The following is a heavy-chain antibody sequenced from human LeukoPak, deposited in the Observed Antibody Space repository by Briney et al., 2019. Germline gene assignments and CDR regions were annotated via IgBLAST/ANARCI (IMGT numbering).Heavy chain of an antibody. D-gene: IGHD2-21*02. Sequence: GRSLRLSCAASGFTFDDYAMHWVRQAPGKGLEWVSGISWNSGSIGYADSVKGRFTISRDNAKNSLYLQMNSLRAEGTALYYCAKVSVVVTASAPFDYWGQGTLVTVSS. J-gene: IGHJ4*02. V-gene: IGHV3-9*01. CDR2: ISWNSGSI. CDR3: AKVSVVVTASAPFDY. CDR1: GFTFDDYA.